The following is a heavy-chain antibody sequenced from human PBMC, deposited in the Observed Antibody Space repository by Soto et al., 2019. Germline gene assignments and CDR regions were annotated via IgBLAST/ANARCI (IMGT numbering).Heavy chain of an antibody. D-gene: IGHD3-10*01. CDR3: ARLAVGAY. Sequence: GASVKVSCKASGYTLTDYNLHWVRQAPGQGFEWMGWISPKNGVTKYAQKFQGRVTMTRDTSISTAYMDLSRLTDDDTAVYYCARLAVGAYWGQGTLVTVSS. V-gene: IGHV1-2*02. J-gene: IGHJ4*02. CDR2: ISPKNGVT. CDR1: GYTLTDYN.